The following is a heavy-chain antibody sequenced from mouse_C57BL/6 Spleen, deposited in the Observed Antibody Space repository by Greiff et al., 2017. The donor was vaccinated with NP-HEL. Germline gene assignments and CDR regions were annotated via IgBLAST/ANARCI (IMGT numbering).Heavy chain of an antibody. V-gene: IGHV5-12*01. CDR1: GFTFSDYY. D-gene: IGHD4-1*01. J-gene: IGHJ4*01. CDR3: ARHGKGDAMDY. CDR2: ISNGGGST. Sequence: EVKVEESGGGLVQPGGSLKLSCAASGFTFSDYYMYWVRQTPEKRLEWVAYISNGGGSTYYPDTVKGRFTISRDNAKNTLYLQMSRLKSEDTAMYYCARHGKGDAMDYWGQGTSVTVSS.